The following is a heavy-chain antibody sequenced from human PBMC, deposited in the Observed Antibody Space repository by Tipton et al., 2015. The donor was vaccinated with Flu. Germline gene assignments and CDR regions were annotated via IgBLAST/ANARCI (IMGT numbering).Heavy chain of an antibody. CDR3: ARHGRITILDAFDI. D-gene: IGHD3-10*01. CDR1: GGSISSYY. Sequence: PGLVKPSETLSLTCTVSGGSISSYYWGWIRQPPGKGQEWLGYLYYGGSTNNNPSLKSRVTISIDTSKNQFSLNLSSVTAADTAVYYCARHGRITILDAFDIWGQGTMVTVSS. J-gene: IGHJ3*02. V-gene: IGHV4-59*08. CDR2: LYYGGST.